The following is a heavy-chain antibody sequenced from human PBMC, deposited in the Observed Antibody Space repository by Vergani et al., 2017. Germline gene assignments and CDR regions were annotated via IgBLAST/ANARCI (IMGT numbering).Heavy chain of an antibody. Sequence: QVQVVQSGAEVKKSGASVKVSCKTSGYTFSNYYMHWVRQAPGQGLEWMGIINPSGGHTNYAQKFQGRVTMTRDTSTSTVYMELSSLRSEDTAIYYCAREDYGILTGYRDWGQGTLVTVSA. J-gene: IGHJ4*02. CDR1: GYTFSNYY. CDR2: INPSGGHT. V-gene: IGHV1-46*03. D-gene: IGHD3-9*01. CDR3: AREDYGILTGYRD.